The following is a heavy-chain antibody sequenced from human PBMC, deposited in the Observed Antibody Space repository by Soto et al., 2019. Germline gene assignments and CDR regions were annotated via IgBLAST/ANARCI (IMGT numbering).Heavy chain of an antibody. CDR1: GYTFTSYY. V-gene: IGHV1-46*01. D-gene: IGHD2-2*02. CDR2: INPSGGST. CDR3: ARGSRGYCSSTSCYRFDP. J-gene: IGHJ5*02. Sequence: ASVKVSCKASGYTFTSYYMHWVRQAPGQGLEWMGIINPSGGSTSYAQKFQGRVTMTRDTSTSTVYMELSSLRSEDTAVYYCARGSRGYCSSTSCYRFDPWGQGTLVTGLL.